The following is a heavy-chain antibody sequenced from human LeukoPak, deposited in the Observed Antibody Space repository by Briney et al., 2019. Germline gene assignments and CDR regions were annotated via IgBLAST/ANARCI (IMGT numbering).Heavy chain of an antibody. Sequence: GASVKLSCTSSGFTFTDHYIHWVRQGPGQGLEWVGDIGPHSAFTSSPQELQGRVTMTRDATMSTAYMELTRLTSDDTAVYYCVREGEGPLTKDFDYWGQGTLVTVSS. CDR1: GFTFTDHY. CDR2: IGPHSAFT. J-gene: IGHJ4*02. CDR3: VREGEGPLTKDFDY. V-gene: IGHV1-2*02. D-gene: IGHD2-2*01.